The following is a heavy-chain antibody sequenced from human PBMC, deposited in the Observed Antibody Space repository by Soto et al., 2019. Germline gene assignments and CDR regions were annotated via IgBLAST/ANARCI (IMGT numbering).Heavy chain of an antibody. D-gene: IGHD1-26*01. Sequence: EVQLVESGGGLVQPGGSLRLSCAASGFSFSNYAMDWVRQAPGKGLEWVSYISGSSSNIRYADSVKGRFTISRDNAKSXVYLQMNSLRADDTAVYYCARDTSRGSDWARYLDLWGRGTLVTVSS. CDR2: ISGSSSNI. CDR1: GFSFSNYA. V-gene: IGHV3-48*01. CDR3: ARDTSRGSDWARYLDL. J-gene: IGHJ2*01.